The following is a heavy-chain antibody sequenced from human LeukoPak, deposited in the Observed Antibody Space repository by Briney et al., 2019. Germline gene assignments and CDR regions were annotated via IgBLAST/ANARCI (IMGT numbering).Heavy chain of an antibody. CDR2: ISYDGSNK. CDR1: GFTFSSYA. Sequence: GGSLRLSCAASGFTFSSYAMHWVRQAPGKGLEWVALISYDGSNKYFADSVKGRFTISRDNSKNTLYLQMNSLRAEDTAVYYCAKDGGSKYYYYYYMDVWGKGTTVTISS. D-gene: IGHD6-25*01. V-gene: IGHV3-30*04. CDR3: AKDGGSKYYYYYYMDV. J-gene: IGHJ6*03.